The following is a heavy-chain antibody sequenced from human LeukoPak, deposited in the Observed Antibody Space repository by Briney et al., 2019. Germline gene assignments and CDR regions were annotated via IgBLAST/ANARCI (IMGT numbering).Heavy chain of an antibody. D-gene: IGHD2-15*01. V-gene: IGHV3-23*01. CDR2: ISGSGGST. CDR3: ATDYCSGGSCYSGYYYYYMDV. Sequence: GGSLRLSCAASGFTFSSYAMSWVRQAPGKGLEWVSAISGSGGSTYYADSVKGRFTISRDNSKNTLYLQMNGLRAEDTAVYYCATDYCSGGSCYSGYYYYYMDVWGKGTTVTVSS. J-gene: IGHJ6*03. CDR1: GFTFSSYA.